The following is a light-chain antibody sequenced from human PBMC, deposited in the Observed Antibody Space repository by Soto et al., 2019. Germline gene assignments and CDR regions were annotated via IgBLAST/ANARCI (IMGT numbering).Light chain of an antibody. Sequence: EIVLTQSPGTLSLSPGERATLSCRASQRLSINSLAWYQQKPCQSPRLLVYGASTRDTGIPDRFRGSGSGKDFALTISSLEPEDFAMYYCQQYDGSPLTFGPGTKVDIK. CDR2: GAS. CDR3: QQYDGSPLT. CDR1: QRLSINS. J-gene: IGKJ3*01. V-gene: IGKV3-20*01.